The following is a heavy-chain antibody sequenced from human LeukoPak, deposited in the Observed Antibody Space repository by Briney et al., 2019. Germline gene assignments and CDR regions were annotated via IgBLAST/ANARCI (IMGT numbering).Heavy chain of an antibody. J-gene: IGHJ3*02. CDR3: ASWANWKGGFDI. CDR1: GFTSDDYG. V-gene: IGHV3-20*04. D-gene: IGHD1-1*01. Sequence: PGGSLRLSCAASGFTSDDYGMSWVRQAPGKGLEWVSGINWNGGSTGYADPVKGRFTISRDNAKNSLYLQMNSLRAEDTALYYCASWANWKGGFDICGQGTMVTVSS. CDR2: INWNGGST.